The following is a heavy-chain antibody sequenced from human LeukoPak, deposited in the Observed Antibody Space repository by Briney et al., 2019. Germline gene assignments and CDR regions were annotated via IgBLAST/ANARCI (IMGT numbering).Heavy chain of an antibody. Sequence: SVKVSCKASGGTFSSYAISWVRQAPGQGLEWMGRIIPILGIANYAQKFQGRVTITADKSTSTAYMELSSLRSEDTAVYYCASLYSNYVFDAFDIWGQGTMVTVSS. CDR1: GGTFSSYA. CDR3: ASLYSNYVFDAFDI. V-gene: IGHV1-69*04. CDR2: IIPILGIA. D-gene: IGHD4-11*01. J-gene: IGHJ3*02.